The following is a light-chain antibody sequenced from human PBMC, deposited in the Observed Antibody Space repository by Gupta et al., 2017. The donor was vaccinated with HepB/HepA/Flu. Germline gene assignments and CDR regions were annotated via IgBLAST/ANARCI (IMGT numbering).Light chain of an antibody. CDR2: DVS. V-gene: IGLV2-11*01. Sequence: QSALTQPRSVSGSPGQSVTISCTGTSSDVGGYNYVSWYQHHPGKAPKLMIYDVSKRPSGVPDRFSGSKSGNTASLTISGLQPEDEADYYCCSYAGSPYVFGTGTKVTVL. J-gene: IGLJ1*01. CDR3: CSYAGSPYV. CDR1: SSDVGGYNY.